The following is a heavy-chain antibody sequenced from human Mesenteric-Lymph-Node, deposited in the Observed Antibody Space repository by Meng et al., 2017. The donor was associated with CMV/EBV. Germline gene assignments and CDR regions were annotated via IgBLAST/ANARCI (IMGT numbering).Heavy chain of an antibody. CDR1: GFTFSGYA. V-gene: IGHV3-30*04. Sequence: GESLKISCAASGFTFSGYAMHWVRQAPGKGLEWVAVISYDGSNKYYADSVKGRFTISRDTSKNTLYLQMNSLRAEDTAVYYCARDYDSSDAGYWGQGTLVTVSS. CDR3: ARDYDSSDAGY. CDR2: ISYDGSNK. J-gene: IGHJ4*02. D-gene: IGHD3-22*01.